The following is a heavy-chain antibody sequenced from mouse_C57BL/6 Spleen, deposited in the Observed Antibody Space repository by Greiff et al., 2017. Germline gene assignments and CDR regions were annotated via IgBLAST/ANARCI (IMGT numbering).Heavy chain of an antibody. Sequence: VQLQQSGPELVKPGASVKISCKASGYTFTDYYMNWVKQSHGKSLEWIGDINPNNGGTSYKQKFKGKATLTVDKSSSTAYMELRSLTSEDSAVYYCAREAPIYYGNYEGFAYWGQGTLVTVSA. CDR3: AREAPIYYGNYEGFAY. V-gene: IGHV1-26*01. CDR1: GYTFTDYY. D-gene: IGHD2-1*01. J-gene: IGHJ3*01. CDR2: INPNNGGT.